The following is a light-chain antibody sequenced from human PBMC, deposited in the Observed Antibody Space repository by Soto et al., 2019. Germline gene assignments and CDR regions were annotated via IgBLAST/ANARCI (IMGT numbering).Light chain of an antibody. Sequence: EIVMTQSPATLSVSPGERATLSCRASQSIDANLAWYQHKPGQAPGLLVYGASTRATGIPARFSGSRSGTEFTLTISSLQSEDFAIYYCQQYKNWPPYTFGQGTKLEIK. CDR1: QSIDAN. CDR2: GAS. V-gene: IGKV3-15*01. J-gene: IGKJ2*01. CDR3: QQYKNWPPYT.